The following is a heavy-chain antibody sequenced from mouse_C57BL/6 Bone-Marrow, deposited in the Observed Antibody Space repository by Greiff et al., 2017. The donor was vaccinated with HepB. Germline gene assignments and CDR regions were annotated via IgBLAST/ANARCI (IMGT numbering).Heavy chain of an antibody. J-gene: IGHJ3*01. Sequence: EVQLKESGGGLVKPGGSLKLSCAASGFTFSSYAMSWVRQTPEKRLEWVATISDGGSYTYYPDNVKGRFTTSRDNAKNNLYLQMSHLKSEDTAMYYCARDRPGGVAYWGQGTLVTVSA. CDR1: GFTFSSYA. V-gene: IGHV5-4*01. CDR3: ARDRPGGVAY. CDR2: ISDGGSYT.